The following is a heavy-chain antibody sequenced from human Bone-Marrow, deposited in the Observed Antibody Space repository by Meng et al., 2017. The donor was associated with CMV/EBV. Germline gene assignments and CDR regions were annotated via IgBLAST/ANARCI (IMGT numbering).Heavy chain of an antibody. CDR2: ISSSSSYI. D-gene: IGHD1-26*01. V-gene: IGHV3-21*01. CDR3: ARGPSGSFGGVDY. J-gene: IGHJ4*02. Sequence: GGSLRLSCAASGFTFSSFYMSWVRQTPGKGLEWVSSISSSSSYIYYADSVKGRFTISRDNAKNSLYLQMNSLRAEDTAVYYCARGPSGSFGGVDYWGPGTLVTVSS. CDR1: GFTFSSFY.